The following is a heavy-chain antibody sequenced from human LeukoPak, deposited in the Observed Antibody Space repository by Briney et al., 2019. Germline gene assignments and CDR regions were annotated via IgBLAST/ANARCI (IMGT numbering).Heavy chain of an antibody. V-gene: IGHV4-34*01. D-gene: IGHD3-22*01. CDR3: ARVSGTAMFTYYYDSSGYYDY. J-gene: IGHJ4*02. Sequence: PSETLSLTCAVYGGSFSGYYWSWIRQPPGKGLEWIGEINHSVSTNYNPSLKSRVTISVDTSKNQFSLKLSSVTAADTAVYYCARVSGTAMFTYYYDSSGYYDYWGQGTLVTVSS. CDR2: INHSVST. CDR1: GGSFSGYY.